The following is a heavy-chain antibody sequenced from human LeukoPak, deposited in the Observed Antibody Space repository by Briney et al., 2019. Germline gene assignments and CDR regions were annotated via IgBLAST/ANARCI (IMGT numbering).Heavy chain of an antibody. J-gene: IGHJ2*01. D-gene: IGHD4-17*01. CDR2: IWYDGSNK. CDR3: ARDLDGDYGWHFDL. Sequence: GGSLRLSCAASGFTFSSYGMHWVRQAPGKGLEWVAVIWYDGSNKYYADSVKGRFTISRDNSKNTLYLQMNGLRAEDTAVYYCARDLDGDYGWHFDLWGRGTLVTVSS. CDR1: GFTFSSYG. V-gene: IGHV3-33*01.